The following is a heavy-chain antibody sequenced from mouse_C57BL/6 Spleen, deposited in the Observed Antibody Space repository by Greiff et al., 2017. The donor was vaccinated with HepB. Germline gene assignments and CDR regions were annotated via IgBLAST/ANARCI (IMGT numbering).Heavy chain of an antibody. CDR3: ARGRDVDY. J-gene: IGHJ2*01. V-gene: IGHV1-76*01. D-gene: IGHD3-3*01. Sequence: VKLVESGAELVRPGASVKLSCKASGYTFTDYYINWVKQRPGQGLEWIARIYPGSGNTYYNEKFKGKATLTAEKSSSTAYMQLSSLTSEDSAVYCCARGRDVDYWGQGTTLTVSS. CDR1: GYTFTDYY. CDR2: IYPGSGNT.